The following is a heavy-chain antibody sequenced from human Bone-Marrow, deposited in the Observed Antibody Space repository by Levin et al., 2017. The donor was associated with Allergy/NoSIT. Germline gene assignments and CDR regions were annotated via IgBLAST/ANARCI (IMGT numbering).Heavy chain of an antibody. V-gene: IGHV1-46*01. Sequence: GESLKISCKASGDTFTSDHFHWVRQAPGQGLEWMGIINPDNGRTNYALKFQGRVALTRDTSTSTVYMELSSLRSEDTAVYYCARDRYDSSGYAYYNGMDVWGQGTTVTVSS. CDR1: GDTFTSDH. J-gene: IGHJ6*02. CDR3: ARDRYDSSGYAYYNGMDV. D-gene: IGHD3-22*01. CDR2: INPDNGRT.